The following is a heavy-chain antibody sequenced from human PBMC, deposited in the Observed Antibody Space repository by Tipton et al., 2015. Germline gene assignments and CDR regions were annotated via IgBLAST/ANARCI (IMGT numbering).Heavy chain of an antibody. Sequence: TLSLTCDVSGYSISSGYYWSWIRQPPGKGLEWIGSFFHSGNTFHNPSLRSRVIISVDTSKSQFSLRLSSVTAADTAVYYCAAHCISTSCYYWFDPWGQGTLVTVSS. CDR1: GYSISSGYY. J-gene: IGHJ5*02. V-gene: IGHV4-38-2*01. CDR2: FFHSGNT. D-gene: IGHD2-2*01. CDR3: AAHCISTSCYYWFDP.